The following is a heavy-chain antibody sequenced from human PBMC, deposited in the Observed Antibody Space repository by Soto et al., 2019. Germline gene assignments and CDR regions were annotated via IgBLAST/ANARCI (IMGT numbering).Heavy chain of an antibody. CDR1: GFTFSSYA. V-gene: IGHV3-30-3*01. J-gene: IGHJ5*02. D-gene: IGHD1-26*01. CDR3: ARDQSGSGSYIYNWFDP. CDR2: ISYDGGNK. Sequence: LRLSCAASGFTFSSYAMHWVRQAPGKGLEWVAVISYDGGNKYYADSVKGRFTISRDNSKNTLYLQMNSLRAEDTAVYYCARDQSGSGSYIYNWFDPWGQGTLVTVSS.